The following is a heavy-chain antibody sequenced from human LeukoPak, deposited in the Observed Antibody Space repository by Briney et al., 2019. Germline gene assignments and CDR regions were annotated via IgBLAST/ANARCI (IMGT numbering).Heavy chain of an antibody. D-gene: IGHD6-6*01. CDR2: VYYSGST. CDR3: ARATYYSTSSPAFDI. V-gene: IGHV4-59*01. Sequence: SETLSLTCTVSGGSISSYYWSWIRQPPGKGLEWIGYVYYSGSTNYNPSLKSRVTFSVDTSKSQFSLKLNSVIAADTAVYYCARATYYSTSSPAFDIWGKGTMVTVSS. J-gene: IGHJ3*02. CDR1: GGSISSYY.